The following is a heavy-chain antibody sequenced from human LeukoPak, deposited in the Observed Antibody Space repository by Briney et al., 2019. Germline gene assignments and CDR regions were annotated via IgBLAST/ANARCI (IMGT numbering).Heavy chain of an antibody. V-gene: IGHV1-2*02. CDR3: ARDLMIDFLGWFDP. Sequence: ASVKVSCKASGYTFTGYYMHWVRQAPGQGLEWMGWINPNSGGTNYAQKFRGRVTMTRDTSISTAYMELSRLRSDDTAVYYCARDLMIDFLGWFDPWGQGTLVTVSS. CDR2: INPNSGGT. CDR1: GYTFTGYY. J-gene: IGHJ5*02. D-gene: IGHD3-22*01.